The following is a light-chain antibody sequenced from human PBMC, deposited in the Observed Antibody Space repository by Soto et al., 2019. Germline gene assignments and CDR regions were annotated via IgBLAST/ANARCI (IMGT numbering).Light chain of an antibody. V-gene: IGKV3-15*01. CDR2: GAF. J-gene: IGKJ1*01. Sequence: EIVMTQSPVTLSVSPGERVTLSCSASQSVSSNLAWYQQKPGQAPSLLIYGAFTRATCIPARFSGTGSGTEFTLTISSLQSEDFAHYYCQQYNDWPLTFGQGTKVDI. CDR1: QSVSSN. CDR3: QQYNDWPLT.